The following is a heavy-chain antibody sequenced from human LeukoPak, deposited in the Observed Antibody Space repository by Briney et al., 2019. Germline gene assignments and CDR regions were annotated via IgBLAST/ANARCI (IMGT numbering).Heavy chain of an antibody. D-gene: IGHD6-19*01. CDR1: GYTFTSYG. CDR2: ISAYNGNT. V-gene: IGHV1-18*04. CDR3: AREGTSAGVAGYYYYGMDV. Sequence: ASVKVSCKASGYTFTSYGISWVRQAPGQGLEWMGWISAYNGNTNYAQKLQGRVTMTTDTPTSTAYMELRSLRSDDTAVYYCAREGTSAGVAGYYYYGMDVWGKGTTVTVSS. J-gene: IGHJ6*04.